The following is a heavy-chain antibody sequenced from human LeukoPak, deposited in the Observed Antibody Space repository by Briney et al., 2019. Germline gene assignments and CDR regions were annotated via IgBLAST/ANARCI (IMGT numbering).Heavy chain of an antibody. D-gene: IGHD1-1*01. Sequence: SETLSLTCTVSGASISGSRYYWGWIRQPPGKGLEWIGSIYYSGSTYYNPSLKSRVTISVDTSKNQFSLKLSSVTAADTAVYYCARVEASYYYYYYMDVWGKGTTVTVSS. CDR2: IYYSGST. CDR3: ARVEASYYYYYYMDV. J-gene: IGHJ6*03. CDR1: GASISGSRYY. V-gene: IGHV4-39*07.